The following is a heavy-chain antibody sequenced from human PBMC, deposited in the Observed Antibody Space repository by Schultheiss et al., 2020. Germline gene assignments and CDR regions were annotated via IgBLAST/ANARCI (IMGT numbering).Heavy chain of an antibody. CDR3: ARGWVLPPYYYYYGMDV. J-gene: IGHJ6*02. Sequence: GGSLRLSCAASGFTFSSYGMHWVRQAPGKGLEWVAVISYDGSNKYYADSVKGRFTISRDNSKNTLYLQMNSLRAEDTAVYYCARGWVLPPYYYYYGMDVWGQGTTVTVYS. CDR2: ISYDGSNK. V-gene: IGHV3-30*03. CDR1: GFTFSSYG. D-gene: IGHD1-26*01.